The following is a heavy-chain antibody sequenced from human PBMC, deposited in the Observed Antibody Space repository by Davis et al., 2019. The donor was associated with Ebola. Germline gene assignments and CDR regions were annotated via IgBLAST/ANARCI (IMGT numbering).Heavy chain of an antibody. Sequence: AASVKVSCKASGYTFTSYYMHWVRQAPGQGLEWMGWINPNSGGTNYAQKFQGRVTITADKSTSTVYMELRGLTSDDTAIYYCARVESVNYFDPWGQGSLVTVSS. CDR1: GYTFTSYY. J-gene: IGHJ5*02. CDR2: INPNSGGT. CDR3: ARVESVNYFDP. V-gene: IGHV1-2*02.